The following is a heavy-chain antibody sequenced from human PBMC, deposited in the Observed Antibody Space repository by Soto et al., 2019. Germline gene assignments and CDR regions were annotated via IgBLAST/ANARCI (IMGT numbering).Heavy chain of an antibody. D-gene: IGHD3-3*01. CDR2: LSYDGSEK. V-gene: IGHV3-30*18. J-gene: IGHJ5*02. CDR3: AKFPRGNYEPS. Sequence: PGGSLRLSCVVSGFTFKNYGMHWVRQAPGKGLEWVPVLSYDGSEKDYAASVRGRFTISRDNSKNTLYLQMNSLRTEDTAIYYCAKFPRGNYEPSWGQGTLVTVSS. CDR1: GFTFKNYG.